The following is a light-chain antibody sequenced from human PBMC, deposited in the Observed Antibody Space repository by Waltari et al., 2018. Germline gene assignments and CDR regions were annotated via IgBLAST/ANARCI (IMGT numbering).Light chain of an antibody. CDR1: QSLLHSNGNTY. V-gene: IGKV2-40*01. J-gene: IGKJ1*01. Sequence: DIVMTQTPLSLPITPGEPASISCRSSQSLLHSNGNTYLHWYLQKPGQSPQVLMYGGSNRASGVPDRFSGSGSGTDFTLKISKVEAEDVGVYYCVQAIAFPWTFGQGTKVEIK. CDR3: VQAIAFPWT. CDR2: GGS.